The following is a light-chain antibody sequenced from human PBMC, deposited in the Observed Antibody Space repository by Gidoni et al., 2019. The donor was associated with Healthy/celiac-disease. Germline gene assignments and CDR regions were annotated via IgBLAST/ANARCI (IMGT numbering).Light chain of an antibody. V-gene: IGKV1-39*01. Sequence: SVGDRVTITCRASQSISSYLNWYQQKPGKAPKLLIYAASSLQSGVPSRFSGSGSGTDFTLTISSLQPEDFATYYCQQSYSTPRLTFGGGTKVEIK. J-gene: IGKJ4*01. CDR3: QQSYSTPRLT. CDR1: QSISSY. CDR2: AAS.